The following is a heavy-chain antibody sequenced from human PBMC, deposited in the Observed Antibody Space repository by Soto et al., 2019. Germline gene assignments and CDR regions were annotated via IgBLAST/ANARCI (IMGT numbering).Heavy chain of an antibody. CDR3: ARGEDAFFYYGLDV. V-gene: IGHV4-59*01. J-gene: IGHJ6*02. CDR1: GGSITSSY. Sequence: PSETLSLTCTVSGGSITSSYWSWIRRPPGKGLEWIAYIYDTGISGYTPSTSYNPSLKNRVTMSVDTSKSQFSLKLTSVTAADTAVYYCARGEDAFFYYGLDVWGQGITVTVSS. CDR2: IYDTGISGYTPST.